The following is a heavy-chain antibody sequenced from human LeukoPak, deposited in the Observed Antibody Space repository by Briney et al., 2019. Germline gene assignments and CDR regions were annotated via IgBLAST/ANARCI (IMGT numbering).Heavy chain of an antibody. Sequence: KGGESLKISCKGSGYSFTTYWIGWVRQMPGKGLERMVIIYPGDSDTRYSPSFQGQVTISADKSISTAYLQWSSLKASDTAIYYCARPGIVGATSAFDIWGQGTMVTVSS. CDR2: IYPGDSDT. CDR1: GYSFTTYW. J-gene: IGHJ3*02. D-gene: IGHD1-26*01. V-gene: IGHV5-51*01. CDR3: ARPGIVGATSAFDI.